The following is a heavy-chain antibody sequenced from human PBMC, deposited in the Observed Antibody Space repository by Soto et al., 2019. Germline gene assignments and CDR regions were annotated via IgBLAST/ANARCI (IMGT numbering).Heavy chain of an antibody. CDR1: GFTFSSYS. CDR3: ARGKGTTVTH. D-gene: IGHD4-17*01. V-gene: IGHV3-48*02. J-gene: IGHJ4*02. CDR2: ISSSSSTI. Sequence: EVQLVESGGGLVQPGGSLRLSCAASGFTFSSYSMNWVRQAPGKGLEWVSYISSSSSTIYYADSVKGRFTISRDNAKNSLYLQMNSLRDGDTAVYYCARGKGTTVTHWGQGTLVTVSS.